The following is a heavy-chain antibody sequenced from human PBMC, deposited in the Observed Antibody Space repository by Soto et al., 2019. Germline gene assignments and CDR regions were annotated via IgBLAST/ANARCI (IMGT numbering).Heavy chain of an antibody. CDR3: ARGYYGSGSYYQDFDY. CDR1: GYTFSNYG. CDR2: ISAYNGKT. D-gene: IGHD3-10*01. Sequence: QVQLVQSGVEVKKPGASVKVSCKASGYTFSNYGIFWVRQAPGQGLEGVGWISAYNGKTNYAQELQDRVTMTTDTSTSTAYLELRSLRSDDTAVYYCARGYYGSGSYYQDFDYWGQGTLVTVSS. J-gene: IGHJ4*02. V-gene: IGHV1-18*01.